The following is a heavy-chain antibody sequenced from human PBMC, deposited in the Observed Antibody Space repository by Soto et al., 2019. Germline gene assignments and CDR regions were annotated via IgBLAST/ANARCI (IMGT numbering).Heavy chain of an antibody. D-gene: IGHD7-27*01. CDR2: IYYNGNR. CDR3: ARHLGRGWFDP. V-gene: IGHV4-39*01. Sequence: SLTCSVSGDSISSGGYSWGWVRQPPGQGLEWIGSIYYNGNRFYNPSLKSRVAISVDTSKNQFSLKMSSVIGAATVVYYCARHLGRGWFDPWGQGTLVTVSS. J-gene: IGHJ5*02. CDR1: GDSISSGGYS.